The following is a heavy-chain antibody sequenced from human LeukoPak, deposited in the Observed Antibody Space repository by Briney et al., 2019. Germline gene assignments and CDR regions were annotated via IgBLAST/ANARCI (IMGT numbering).Heavy chain of an antibody. CDR2: ISGSGRNT. CDR3: AKRGGQGSGSYFNWFDP. D-gene: IGHD3-10*01. J-gene: IGHJ5*02. Sequence: PGGSLRLSCAASGFTFSSYGMRWVRQAPGKGLEWVSAISGSGRNTYYADSVKGRFTISRDNSKNTLYLQMNSLRAEDTAVYYCAKRGGQGSGSYFNWFDPWGQGTLVTVSS. CDR1: GFTFSSYG. V-gene: IGHV3-23*01.